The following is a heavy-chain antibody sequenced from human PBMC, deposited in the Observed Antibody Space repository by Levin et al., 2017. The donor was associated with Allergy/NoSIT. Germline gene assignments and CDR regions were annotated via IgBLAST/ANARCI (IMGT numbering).Heavy chain of an antibody. CDR1: GFTFSSYG. V-gene: IGHV3-30*18. CDR2: ISYDGSNK. J-gene: IGHJ6*02. Sequence: LSLTCAASGFTFSSYGMHWVRQAPGKGLEWVAVISYDGSNKYYADSVKGRFTISRDNSKNTLYLQMNSLRAEDTAVYYCAKDIRRITMVRGVIGYGMDVWGQGTTVTVSS. D-gene: IGHD3-10*01. CDR3: AKDIRRITMVRGVIGYGMDV.